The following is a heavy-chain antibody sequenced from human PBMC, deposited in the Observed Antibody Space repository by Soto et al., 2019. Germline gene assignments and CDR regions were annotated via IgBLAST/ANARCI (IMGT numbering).Heavy chain of an antibody. V-gene: IGHV3-30-3*01. CDR2: ISYDGSNK. J-gene: IGHJ4*02. D-gene: IGHD6-13*01. CDR3: AREYKVAAVAYFDY. Sequence: QVQLVESGGGVVQPGRSLRLSCAASGFTFSSYAMHWVRQAPGKGLEWVAVISYDGSNKYYADSVKGRFTISRDNSKKTLYLQMNSLRAEDTAVYYCAREYKVAAVAYFDYWGQGTLVTVSS. CDR1: GFTFSSYA.